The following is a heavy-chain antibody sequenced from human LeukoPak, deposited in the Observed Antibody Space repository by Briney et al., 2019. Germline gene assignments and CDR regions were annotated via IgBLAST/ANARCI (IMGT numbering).Heavy chain of an antibody. CDR2: INHSGST. V-gene: IGHV4-34*01. CDR1: GGSFSGYY. D-gene: IGHD2-2*01. J-gene: IGHJ4*02. CDR3: ATHRRLYCSSTSCYAGSWFRVPGTGRDYFDY. Sequence: PSETLSLTCAVYGGSFSGYYWSWIRQPPGKGLEWIGEINHSGSTNYNPSLKSRVTISVDTSKNQFSLKLSSVTAADTAVYYCATHRRLYCSSTSCYAGSWFRVPGTGRDYFDYWGQGTLVTVSS.